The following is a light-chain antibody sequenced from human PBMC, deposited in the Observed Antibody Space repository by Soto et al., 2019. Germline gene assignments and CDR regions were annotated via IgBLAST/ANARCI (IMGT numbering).Light chain of an antibody. CDR2: DAS. V-gene: IGKV1-5*01. CDR3: QQYNSYPWT. Sequence: DIQMTQSPSTLSASVGDRITMACRDSQSINAWLAWYQQKPGKAPKLLIYDASSLESGVPSRFSGSGSGTEFTLTISSLQPDDFATYYCQQYNSYPWTFGQGIKV. J-gene: IGKJ1*01. CDR1: QSINAW.